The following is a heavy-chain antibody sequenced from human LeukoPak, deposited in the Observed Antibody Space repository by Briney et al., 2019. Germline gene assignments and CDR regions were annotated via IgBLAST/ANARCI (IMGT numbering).Heavy chain of an antibody. D-gene: IGHD3-22*01. J-gene: IGHJ6*03. CDR2: ISAYNGNT. Sequence: ASVKVSCKASGYTFTSYGINWVRQAPGQGGEWMGWISAYNGNTNYAQKLQGRVTMTPDTSTSTAYMELRSLRSDDTAVYYCARAYDSSGYPPTYYYYMDVWGKGTTVTVSS. V-gene: IGHV1-18*01. CDR1: GYTFTSYG. CDR3: ARAYDSSGYPPTYYYYMDV.